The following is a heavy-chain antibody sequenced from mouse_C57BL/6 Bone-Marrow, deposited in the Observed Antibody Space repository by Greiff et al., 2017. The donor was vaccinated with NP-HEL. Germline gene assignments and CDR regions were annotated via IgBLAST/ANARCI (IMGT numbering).Heavy chain of an antibody. J-gene: IGHJ4*01. Sequence: VQLQQSGAALVRPGASVTLSCKASGYTFTDYEMHWVKQTPVHGLEWIGAIDPETGGTAYNQKFKGKAILTADKSSSTAYMELRSLTSEDSAVYYCTRYDGYYVNYYAMDYWGQGTSVTVSS. CDR2: IDPETGGT. CDR3: TRYDGYYVNYYAMDY. D-gene: IGHD2-3*01. CDR1: GYTFTDYE. V-gene: IGHV1-15*01.